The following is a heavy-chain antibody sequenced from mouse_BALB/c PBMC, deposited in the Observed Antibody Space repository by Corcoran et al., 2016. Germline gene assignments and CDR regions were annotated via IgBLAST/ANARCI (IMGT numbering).Heavy chain of an antibody. J-gene: IGHJ3*01. CDR3: AIYDGYFAY. D-gene: IGHD2-3*01. CDR1: GFNIKDTY. V-gene: IGHV14-3*02. CDR2: IDPANGNT. Sequence: EVQLQQSGAELVKPGASVKLSCTASGFNIKDTYMHWVKQRPEQGLEWIGRIDPANGNTKYDPKFQGKATITADTSSNTAYLQLSSLTSEDTAVYYCAIYDGYFAYWGQGTLVSVSA.